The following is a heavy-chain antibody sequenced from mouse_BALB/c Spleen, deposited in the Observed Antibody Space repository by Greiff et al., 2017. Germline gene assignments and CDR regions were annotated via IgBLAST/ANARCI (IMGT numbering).Heavy chain of an antibody. Sequence: QVQLQQPGAELVRPGASVKLSCKASGYTFTSYWINWVKQRPGQGLEWIGNIYPSDSYTNYNQKFKDKATLTVDKSSSTAYMQLSSPTSEDSAVYYCTRWGLLRLNAMDYWGQGTSVTVSS. CDR2: IYPSDSYT. D-gene: IGHD1-2*01. J-gene: IGHJ4*01. V-gene: IGHV1-69*02. CDR1: GYTFTSYW. CDR3: TRWGLLRLNAMDY.